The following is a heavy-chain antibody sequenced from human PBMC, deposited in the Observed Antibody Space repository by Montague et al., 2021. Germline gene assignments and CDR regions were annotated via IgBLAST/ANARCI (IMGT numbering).Heavy chain of an antibody. CDR2: IYYSGST. J-gene: IGHJ6*02. V-gene: IGHV4-39*01. CDR3: ARHVIGNYGMDV. CDR1: GGSISSSSYY. D-gene: IGHD3-16*02. Sequence: SETLSLTCTVSGGSISSSSYYWGWIRQPPGKGLEWIGSIYYSGSTYYHPSLKSRVTISLDTSKNQFSLKLSSVTAADTAVYYCARHVIGNYGMDVWGQGTTVTVSS.